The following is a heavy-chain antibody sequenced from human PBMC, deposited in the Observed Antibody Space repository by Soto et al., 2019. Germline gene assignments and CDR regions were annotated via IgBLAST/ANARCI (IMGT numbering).Heavy chain of an antibody. J-gene: IGHJ4*02. CDR3: ARDRVDTAMAIVDY. V-gene: IGHV4-31*03. CDR2: IYYSGST. CDR1: GGSISSGGYY. Sequence: QVQLQESGPGLVKPSQTLSLTCTVSGGSISSGGYYWSWIRQHPGKGLEWIGYIYYSGSTYYNPSLKSRVTMSVDTSKNQFSLKLISVTAADTAVYYCARDRVDTAMAIVDYWGQGTLVTVSS. D-gene: IGHD5-18*01.